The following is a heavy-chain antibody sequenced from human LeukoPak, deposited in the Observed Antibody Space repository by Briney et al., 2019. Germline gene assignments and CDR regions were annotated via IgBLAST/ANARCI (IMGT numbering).Heavy chain of an antibody. Sequence: GGSLRLSCAASGFTSSNYGMTWVRQAPGPGLEWVSSISGGGHTYYADSAKGRFTISRDISINTLFLQMSNLRAEDTALYYCAKDLASSTWRFDFWGQGTLVTVSS. CDR1: GFTSSNYG. CDR2: ISGGGHT. V-gene: IGHV3-23*01. D-gene: IGHD6-13*01. J-gene: IGHJ4*02. CDR3: AKDLASSTWRFDF.